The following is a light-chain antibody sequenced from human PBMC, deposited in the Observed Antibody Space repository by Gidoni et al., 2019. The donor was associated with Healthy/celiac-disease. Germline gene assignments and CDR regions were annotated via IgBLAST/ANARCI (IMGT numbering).Light chain of an antibody. CDR3: QQSSNWAWT. CDR2: DAS. CDR1: QSVSSY. J-gene: IGKJ1*01. Sequence: EIVLTQSPATLSLSPGERATLSCMASQSVSSYLAWYQQKPGQAPRLLIYDASNRATGIPARFSGSGSGTDFTLTISSLEPEDFAVYYCQQSSNWAWTFGQGTKVEIK. V-gene: IGKV3-11*01.